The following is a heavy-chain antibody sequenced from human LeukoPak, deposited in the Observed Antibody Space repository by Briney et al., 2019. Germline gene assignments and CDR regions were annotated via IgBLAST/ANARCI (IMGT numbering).Heavy chain of an antibody. CDR3: ATDGIPGATTTLDY. J-gene: IGHJ4*02. D-gene: IGHD1-26*01. CDR1: GVTFSSYT. Sequence: HPGGSLRLSCAASGVTFSSYTMSWVRPAPREGLEWVSAISGSGGGTYYADSVRSRFTTSTDNTTNTLYLQMNSPRAAETAVYYCATDGIPGATTTLDYWGQGTRLTASS. CDR2: ISGSGGGT. V-gene: IGHV3-23*01.